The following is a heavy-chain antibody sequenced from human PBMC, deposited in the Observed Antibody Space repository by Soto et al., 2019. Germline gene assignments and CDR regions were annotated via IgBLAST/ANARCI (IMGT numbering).Heavy chain of an antibody. CDR2: IYHSGST. J-gene: IGHJ4*02. Sequence: SETLSLTCAVSGGSISSGGYSWSWIRQPPGKGLEWIGYIYHSGSTYYNPSLKSRVTISVDRSKNQFSLKLSSVTAADTAVYYCAAGGGLPRYYWGKGTLVTVSS. V-gene: IGHV4-30-2*01. D-gene: IGHD5-12*01. CDR3: AAGGGLPRYY. CDR1: GGSISSGGYS.